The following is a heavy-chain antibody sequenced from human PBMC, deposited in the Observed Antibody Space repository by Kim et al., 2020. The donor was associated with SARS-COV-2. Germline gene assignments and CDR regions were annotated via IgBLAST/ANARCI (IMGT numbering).Heavy chain of an antibody. Sequence: GGSLRLSCAASGFTFSSYWMSWVRQAPGKGLEWVANIKQDGSEKYYVDSVKGRFTISRDNAKNSLYLQMNSLRAEDTAVYYCARFYSSSSGGMDVWGQGTTVTVSS. CDR3: ARFYSSSSGGMDV. CDR2: IKQDGSEK. D-gene: IGHD6-6*01. J-gene: IGHJ6*02. CDR1: GFTFSSYW. V-gene: IGHV3-7*01.